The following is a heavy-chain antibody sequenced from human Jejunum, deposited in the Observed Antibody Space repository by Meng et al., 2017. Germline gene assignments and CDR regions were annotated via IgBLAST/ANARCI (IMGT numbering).Heavy chain of an antibody. Sequence: QVQVVESGGAVVQTGSSLRLSCAVSGLTINTFGFHWVRHAPGKGLGWVKFISYGGDEHYTDSVKGRFIISRDNSKNMLSLQMNSLRTEDTAVYYCVKDEGQWLAYFDYWGQGTLVTVSS. CDR1: GLTINTFG. V-gene: IGHV3-30*18. CDR2: ISYGGDE. D-gene: IGHD6-19*01. J-gene: IGHJ4*02. CDR3: VKDEGQWLAYFDY.